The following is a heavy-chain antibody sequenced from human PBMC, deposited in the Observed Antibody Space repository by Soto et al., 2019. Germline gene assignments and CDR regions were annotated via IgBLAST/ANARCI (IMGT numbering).Heavy chain of an antibody. CDR3: SRDVSCSGGSCYPNDWFDP. V-gene: IGHV4-59*01. Sequence: TSETLSLTCSASAGSMRNYYWSWIRQPPGKGLEWIGNVDDSGTTKYNPSLRSRVTISVDTSTNQFSLKLSSVIAADTAVYYCSRDVSCSGGSCYPNDWFDPWGQGTLVTVSS. J-gene: IGHJ5*02. D-gene: IGHD2-15*01. CDR2: VDDSGTT. CDR1: AGSMRNYY.